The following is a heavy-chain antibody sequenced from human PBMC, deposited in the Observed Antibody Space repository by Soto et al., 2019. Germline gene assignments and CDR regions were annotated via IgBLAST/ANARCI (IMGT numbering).Heavy chain of an antibody. J-gene: IGHJ4*02. V-gene: IGHV3-23*01. CDR2: MSRTGDNT. Sequence: GGSLRLSCAASGFTFSIYAMTWVRQSPGKGLEWVSSMSRTGDNTYYADSVKGRFTISRDNSKNTLYLQMNSLRAEDTAIYYCAKDQSNSNPLYYFDFWGPGTLVTISS. CDR1: GFTFSIYA. CDR3: AKDQSNSNPLYYFDF. D-gene: IGHD3-22*01.